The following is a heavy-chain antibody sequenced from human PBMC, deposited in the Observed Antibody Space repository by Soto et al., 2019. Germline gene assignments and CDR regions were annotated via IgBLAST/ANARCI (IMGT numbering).Heavy chain of an antibody. V-gene: IGHV1-18*04. J-gene: IGHJ3*02. CDR3: ARHLFDYYGAECYDPFDI. Sequence: ASVKVSCKASGYTFPSYGISWVRQAPGQGPEWMGWTSTYNGDRFYAQKFQGRVTMTTDTSTSTAYMELRSLRSDDTALYYCARHLFDYYGAECYDPFDIWGQGTMVTVSS. CDR2: TSTYNGDR. D-gene: IGHD3-10*01. CDR1: GYTFPSYG.